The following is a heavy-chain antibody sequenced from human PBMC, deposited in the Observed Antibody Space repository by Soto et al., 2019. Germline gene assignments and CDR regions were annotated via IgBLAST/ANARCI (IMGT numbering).Heavy chain of an antibody. J-gene: IGHJ4*02. CDR3: ARAYSTSWTYYFDY. Sequence: SETLSLTCTVSGGSLNGFYWSWIRQPPGKGLEWVGHIYYRGSTTYNPSLKSRVTISADSSKNNFSLKLTSGTAADTAVYFCARAYSTSWTYYFDYWGQGALVTVSS. V-gene: IGHV4-59*01. CDR2: IYYRGST. D-gene: IGHD2-2*01. CDR1: GGSLNGFY.